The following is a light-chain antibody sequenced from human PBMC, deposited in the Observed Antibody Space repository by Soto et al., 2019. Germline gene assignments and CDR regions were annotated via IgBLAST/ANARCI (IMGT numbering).Light chain of an antibody. CDR2: VAS. V-gene: IGKV1-39*01. Sequence: DIQMTQSPSSLSASVVDRVTITCRASQSISTYLNWYQQKPGKAPKLLILVASTLPSGVPSRFSGSGSGTDFTLTISSLQPEDFATYYCQQSYSNTQTFGQGTKVDI. CDR3: QQSYSNTQT. CDR1: QSISTY. J-gene: IGKJ1*01.